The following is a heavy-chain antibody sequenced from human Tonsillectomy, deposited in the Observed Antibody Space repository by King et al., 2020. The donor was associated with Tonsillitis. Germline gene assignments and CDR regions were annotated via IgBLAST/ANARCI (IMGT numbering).Heavy chain of an antibody. Sequence: QLQESGPGLVEPSETLSLTCTVSGGSVSSSRYYWGWIRPPPWKGLEWIGSIYSRGSTSYKKSLKSRVTLSVDTSKNQFSLQLSAVTAADTAVYYCARPGLGPFDYWGQGTLVTVSS. D-gene: IGHD3-16*01. CDR3: ARPGLGPFDY. J-gene: IGHJ4*02. CDR2: IYSRGST. V-gene: IGHV4-39*01. CDR1: GGSVSSSRYY.